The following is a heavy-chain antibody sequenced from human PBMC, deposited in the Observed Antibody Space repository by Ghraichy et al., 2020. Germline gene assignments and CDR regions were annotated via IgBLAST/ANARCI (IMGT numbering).Heavy chain of an antibody. CDR2: TYYRSKWYN. CDR3: ARVGRAFGSTSNFDY. D-gene: IGHD3-3*01. CDR1: GDSVSSKSAT. Sequence: SQTLSLTCAISGDSVSSKSATWNWIRQSPSRGLEWLGRTYYRSKWYNDFAVSVKSRIAINPDTSKNQFSLQLNSVTPEDTAVYYCARVGRAFGSTSNFDYWGQGTLVTVSS. J-gene: IGHJ4*02. V-gene: IGHV6-1*01.